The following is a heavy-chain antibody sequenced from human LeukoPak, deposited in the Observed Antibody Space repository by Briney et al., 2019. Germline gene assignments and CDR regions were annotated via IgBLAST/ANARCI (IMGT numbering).Heavy chain of an antibody. CDR3: ARGLYCSGGSCSVVPWFDP. D-gene: IGHD2-15*01. CDR1: GGSISSYY. CDR2: IYYSGST. Sequence: SETLSLTCTVSGGSISSYYWSWIRQPPGKGLEWIGYIYYSGSTNYNPSLKSRVTISVDTSKNQFSLKLSSVTAADTAVYYCARGLYCSGGSCSVVPWFDPWGQGTLVTVSS. J-gene: IGHJ5*02. V-gene: IGHV4-59*01.